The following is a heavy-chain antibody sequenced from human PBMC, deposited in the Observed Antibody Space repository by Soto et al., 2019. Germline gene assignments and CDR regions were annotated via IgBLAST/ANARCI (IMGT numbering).Heavy chain of an antibody. CDR1: GFNFISYA. Sequence: QVQLVQSGGGVVQPGSSLRLSCADSGFNFISYAFHWVRQAPGKGLEWLAAISFDGDITYYRDSVKGRFTISKENFKNTVFLQMNGLRGEDTAVYFCARALLKSKRGGLGYDYGMDVWGQGTTVTVSS. V-gene: IGHV3-30-3*01. D-gene: IGHD1-26*01. CDR3: ARALLKSKRGGLGYDYGMDV. CDR2: ISFDGDIT. J-gene: IGHJ6*02.